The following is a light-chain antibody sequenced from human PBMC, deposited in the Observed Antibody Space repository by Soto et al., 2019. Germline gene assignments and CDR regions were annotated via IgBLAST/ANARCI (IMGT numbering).Light chain of an antibody. Sequence: DIQMTQSPSSLSASVGDRVTITCPASQAIYNYLSWYQQKPGKVPTLLISAASTLQSGVPSRFSGSGSGTDFTLTISSLQPEDVATYYCQKFSAVPTFGGGTKVEI. J-gene: IGKJ4*01. CDR3: QKFSAVPT. CDR2: AAS. CDR1: QAIYNY. V-gene: IGKV1-27*01.